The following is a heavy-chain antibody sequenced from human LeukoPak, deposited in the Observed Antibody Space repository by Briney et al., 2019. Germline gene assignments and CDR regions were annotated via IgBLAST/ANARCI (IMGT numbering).Heavy chain of an antibody. V-gene: IGHV3-33*06. CDR3: AKDDPTSSIDY. CDR1: GFTFSSYG. D-gene: IGHD6-13*01. CDR2: IWYDGSNK. Sequence: GGSLRLSCAASGFTFSSYGTHWVRQAPGKGLEWVAVIWYDGSNKYYADSVKGRFTISRDNSKNTLYLQMNSLRAEDTAVYYCAKDDPTSSIDYWGQGTLVTVSS. J-gene: IGHJ4*02.